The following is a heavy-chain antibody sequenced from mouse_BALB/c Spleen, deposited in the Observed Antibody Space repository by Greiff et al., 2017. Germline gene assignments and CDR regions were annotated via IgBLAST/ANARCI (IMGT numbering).Heavy chain of an antibody. D-gene: IGHD1-1*01. V-gene: IGHV5-6-3*01. CDR2: INSNGGST. CDR1: GFTFSSYG. J-gene: IGHJ1*01. Sequence: EVKLMESGGGLVQPGGSLKLSCAASGFTFSSYGMSWVRQTPDKRLELVATINSNGGSTYYPDSVKGRFTISRDNAKNTLYLQMSSLKSEDTAMYYCARAGFGYYGSSHWYFDVWGAGTTVTVSS. CDR3: ARAGFGYYGSSHWYFDV.